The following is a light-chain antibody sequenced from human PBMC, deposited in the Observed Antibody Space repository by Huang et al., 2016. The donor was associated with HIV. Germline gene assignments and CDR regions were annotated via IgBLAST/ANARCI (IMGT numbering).Light chain of an antibody. CDR2: AAS. CDR3: QQTSSVPLT. J-gene: IGKJ4*01. CDR1: QTISTF. V-gene: IGKV1-39*01. Sequence: DIQMTQSPSSLSASVGDRISITCRASQTISTFLNWYQQKPGKAPKLLLYAASNLQSGVSSRFRGTGSGTLFTLTVTGLLPDDFATYFCQQTSSVPLTFGGGTKVEMK.